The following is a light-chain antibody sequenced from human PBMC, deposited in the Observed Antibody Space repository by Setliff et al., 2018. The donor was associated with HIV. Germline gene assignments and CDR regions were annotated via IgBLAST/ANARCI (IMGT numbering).Light chain of an antibody. CDR3: ASWDDSLSGYWV. Sequence: QSVLTQPPSASGTPGQRVTISCSGSTSNIERNYVYWYQQFPGTAPKLLIYRNNQRPSGVPDRFSASKSGSSASLVISGLRSEDEGDYYCASWDDSLSGYWVFGGGTQLTVL. V-gene: IGLV1-47*01. CDR2: RNN. J-gene: IGLJ2*01. CDR1: TSNIERNY.